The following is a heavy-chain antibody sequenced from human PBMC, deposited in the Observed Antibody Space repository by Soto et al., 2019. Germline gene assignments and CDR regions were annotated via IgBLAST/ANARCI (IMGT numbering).Heavy chain of an antibody. Sequence: QVQLQESGPGLVKPSQTLSLTCTVSGGSISSGGYYWSWIRQHPGKGLEWIGYIYYSGSTYYNPSLQSRVTISGGTSKIQFSLKLSSVTAADTAVYYCAGGVVVVPAAFEENWFDPWGQGTLVTVSS. D-gene: IGHD2-2*01. CDR1: GGSISSGGYY. V-gene: IGHV4-31*03. CDR2: IYYSGST. CDR3: AGGVVVVPAAFEENWFDP. J-gene: IGHJ5*02.